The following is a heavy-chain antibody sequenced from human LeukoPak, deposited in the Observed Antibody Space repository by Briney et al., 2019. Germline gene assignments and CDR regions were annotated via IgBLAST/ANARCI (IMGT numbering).Heavy chain of an antibody. V-gene: IGHV4-39*01. Sequence: SETLSPTCTVSGASISGNSYYWGWIRQPPGKGLEWIGSIYYSGSTYYNPSLKSRVTISVDTSKNQFSLKLRSVTAADTAVYYCARWSSSFDYWGQGTLVTVSS. CDR1: GASISGNSYY. CDR3: ARWSSSFDY. J-gene: IGHJ4*02. CDR2: IYYSGST. D-gene: IGHD6-6*01.